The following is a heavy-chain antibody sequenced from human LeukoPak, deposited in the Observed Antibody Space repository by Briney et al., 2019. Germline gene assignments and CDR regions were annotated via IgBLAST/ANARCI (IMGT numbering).Heavy chain of an antibody. CDR2: IYYSGST. CDR3: ARVRYGAFDY. Sequence: ASETLSLTCTVSGGSISSSSYYWGWIRQPPGKGLEWIGSIYYSGSTYYNPSLKSRVTISVDTSKNQFSLKLSSVTAADTAVYYCARVRYGAFDYWGQGTLVTVSS. CDR1: GGSISSSSYY. V-gene: IGHV4-39*07. D-gene: IGHD4-17*01. J-gene: IGHJ4*02.